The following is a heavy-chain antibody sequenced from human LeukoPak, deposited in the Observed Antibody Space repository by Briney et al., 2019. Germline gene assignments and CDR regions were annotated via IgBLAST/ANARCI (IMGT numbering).Heavy chain of an antibody. CDR3: ARDYYYDILTGYHAPDY. CDR1: GGTFSSYA. D-gene: IGHD3-9*01. V-gene: IGHV1-18*01. Sequence: ASVKVSCKASGGTFSSYAISWVRQAPGQGLEWMGWISAYNGNTNYAQKLQGRVTMTTDTSTSTAYMELRSLRSDDTAVYYCARDYYYDILTGYHAPDYWGQGTLVTVSS. CDR2: ISAYNGNT. J-gene: IGHJ4*02.